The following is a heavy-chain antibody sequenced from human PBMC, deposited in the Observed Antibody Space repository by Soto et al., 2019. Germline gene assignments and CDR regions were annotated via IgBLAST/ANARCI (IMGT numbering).Heavy chain of an antibody. CDR3: TTGLRITIFGVVIIPRSDAFDI. J-gene: IGHJ3*02. CDR2: IKSKTDGGTT. D-gene: IGHD3-3*01. CDR1: GFTFSNAW. V-gene: IGHV3-15*01. Sequence: GGSLRLSCAASGFTFSNAWMSWVRQAPGKGLEWVGRIKSKTDGGTTDYAAPVKGRFTISRDDSKNTLYLQMNSLKTEDTAVYYCTTGLRITIFGVVIIPRSDAFDIWGQGTMVTVS.